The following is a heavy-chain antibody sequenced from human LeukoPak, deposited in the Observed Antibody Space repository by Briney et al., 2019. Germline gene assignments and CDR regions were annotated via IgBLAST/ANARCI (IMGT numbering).Heavy chain of an antibody. CDR2: IIPIFGTA. CDR1: GGTFSSYA. V-gene: IGHV1-69*13. J-gene: IGHJ3*02. CDR3: ARDHYYGSAAHDAFDI. D-gene: IGHD3-10*01. Sequence: SVKVSCKASGGTFSSYAISWVRQAPGQGLEWMGGIIPIFGTANYAQKFQGRVTITADESTSTAYMELSSLRSEDTAVYYCARDHYYGSAAHDAFDIWGQGTMVTVSS.